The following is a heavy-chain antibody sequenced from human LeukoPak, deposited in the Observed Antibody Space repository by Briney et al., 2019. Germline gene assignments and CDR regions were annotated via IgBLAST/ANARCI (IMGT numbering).Heavy chain of an antibody. D-gene: IGHD3-10*01. CDR1: GFTFSSYW. Sequence: GGSLRLSCAASGFTFSSYWMHWVRHVPGKGLVWVSLIHSDGSTIIYADSVKGRFTISRDNAKKTFYLQMDSLGVEDMAVYYCARGGGSAASGSQVRVDYMDVWGKGTTVTVSS. V-gene: IGHV3-74*01. CDR2: IHSDGSTI. CDR3: ARGGGSAASGSQVRVDYMDV. J-gene: IGHJ6*03.